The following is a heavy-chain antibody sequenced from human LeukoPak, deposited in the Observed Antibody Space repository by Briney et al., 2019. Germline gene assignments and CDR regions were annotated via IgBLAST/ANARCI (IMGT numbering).Heavy chain of an antibody. CDR3: ARDQQLVDY. V-gene: IGHV3-21*01. CDR2: ISSSSSYI. CDR1: GFTFSRYW. J-gene: IGHJ4*02. Sequence: PGGSLRLSCAASGFTFSRYWTHWVRQAPGKGLEWVSSISSSSSYIYYADSVKGRFTISRDNAKNSLYLQMNSLRAEDTAVYYCARDQQLVDYWGQGTLVTVSS. D-gene: IGHD6-13*01.